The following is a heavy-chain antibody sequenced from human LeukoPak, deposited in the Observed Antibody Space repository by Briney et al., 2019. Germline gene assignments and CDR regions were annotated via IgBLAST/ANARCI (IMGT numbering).Heavy chain of an antibody. CDR3: ASQREADYYDSSGYYYDY. J-gene: IGHJ4*02. CDR2: IIAIFGTA. CDR1: GGTFSSYA. D-gene: IGHD3-22*01. V-gene: IGHV1-69*05. Sequence: GASVKVSCKASGGTFSSYAISWVRQAPGQGLEWMGGIIAIFGTANYAQKFQGRVTITTDESTSTAYMELSSLRSEDTAVYYCASQREADYYDSSGYYYDYWGQGTLVTVSS.